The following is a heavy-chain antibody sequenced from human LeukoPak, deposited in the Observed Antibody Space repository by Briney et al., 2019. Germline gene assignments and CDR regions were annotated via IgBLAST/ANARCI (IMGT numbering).Heavy chain of an antibody. CDR2: IYQSGST. CDR3: ARGNWNDIVGYYFDY. CDR1: GYSISSGYY. V-gene: IGHV4-38-2*02. D-gene: IGHD1-1*01. Sequence: SETLSLTCTVSGYSISSGYYWGWIRPPPGKGLEWIGSIYQSGSTYYNPSLKSRITISVDTSKNQFSLKLSSVTAADTAVYYCARGNWNDIVGYYFDYWGQGTLVTVSS. J-gene: IGHJ4*02.